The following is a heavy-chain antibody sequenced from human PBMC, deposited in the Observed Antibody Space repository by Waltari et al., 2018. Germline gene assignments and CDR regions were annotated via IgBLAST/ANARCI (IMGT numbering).Heavy chain of an antibody. CDR1: GDSISSYY. CDR2: IYYSGST. CDR3: ARGRNWNVGRAFDI. V-gene: IGHV4-59*01. D-gene: IGHD1-1*01. J-gene: IGHJ3*02. Sequence: QVQLQESGPGLVKPSETLSLTCNVSGDSISSYYWSWLRPPPGKGLEWIGYIYYSGSTNYNPSLKSRVTISVDTSKNQFSLKLSSVTAADTAVYYCARGRNWNVGRAFDIWGQGTMVTVSS.